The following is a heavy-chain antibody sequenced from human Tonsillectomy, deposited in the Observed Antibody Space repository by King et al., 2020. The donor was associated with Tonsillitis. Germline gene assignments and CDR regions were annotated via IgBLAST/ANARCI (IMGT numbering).Heavy chain of an antibody. Sequence: VQLVESGAYVKKPGSSVKVSCTASGGNFNNYAINWVRQAPGQGLEWMGKSIPIFGAAKLAQRFQGRVTITADTSMGTMHMELSSLRFEDTAVYYCARGDLVFVEDAPLEYMDVWGKGTSVSVSS. V-gene: IGHV1-69*06. CDR3: ARGDLVFVEDAPLEYMDV. J-gene: IGHJ6*04. CDR1: GGNFNNYA. CDR2: SIPIFGAA. D-gene: IGHD1-1*01.